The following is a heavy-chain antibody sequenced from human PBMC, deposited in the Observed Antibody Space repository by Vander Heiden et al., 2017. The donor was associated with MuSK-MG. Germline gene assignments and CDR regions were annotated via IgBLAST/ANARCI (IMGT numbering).Heavy chain of an antibody. CDR1: GYTFTGYY. D-gene: IGHD6-19*01. J-gene: IGHJ4*02. CDR3: ARDPRDQSSGWYESDY. V-gene: IGHV1-2*02. CDR2: INPNSGGT. Sequence: QVQLVQSGAEVKKPGASVKVSCKASGYTFTGYYMHWVLPAPGPGLEWMGWINPNSGGTNYAQKFQGRVTMTRDTSISTAYMELSRLRSDDTAVYYCARDPRDQSSGWYESDYWGQGTLVTVSS.